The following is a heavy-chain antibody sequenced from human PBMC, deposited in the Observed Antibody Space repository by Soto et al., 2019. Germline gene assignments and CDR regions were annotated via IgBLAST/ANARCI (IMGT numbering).Heavy chain of an antibody. V-gene: IGHV3-30-3*01. J-gene: IGHJ2*01. CDR3: ARDPYYYGSGSYFNWYFDL. CDR1: GFTFSSYA. D-gene: IGHD3-10*01. CDR2: ISYDGSNK. Sequence: QVQLVESGGGVVQPGRSLRLSCAASGFTFSSYAMHWVRQAPGKGLEWVAVISYDGSNKYYADSVKGRFTISRDNSKNTRYLQRNSRRAEDTAVYYCARDPYYYGSGSYFNWYFDLWGRGTLVTVSS.